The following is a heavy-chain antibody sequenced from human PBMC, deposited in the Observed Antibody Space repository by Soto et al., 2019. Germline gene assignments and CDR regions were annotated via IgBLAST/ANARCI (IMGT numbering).Heavy chain of an antibody. J-gene: IGHJ4*02. CDR3: AAPLSSPSCYNY. Sequence: SETLSLTCTVSGGSISSYYWSWIRQPPGKGLEWIGYIYYSGSTNYNPSPKSRVTISVDTSKNQFSLKLSSVTAADTAVYYCAAPLSSPSCYNYWGQGTLVTVSS. CDR2: IYYSGST. D-gene: IGHD2-2*02. CDR1: GGSISSYY. V-gene: IGHV4-59*01.